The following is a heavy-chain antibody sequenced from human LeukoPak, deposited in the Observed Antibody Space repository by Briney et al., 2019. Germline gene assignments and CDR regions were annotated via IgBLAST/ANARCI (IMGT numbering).Heavy chain of an antibody. CDR1: GCTFTNYG. D-gene: IGHD2-2*01. Sequence: GGPLRLSCAASGCTFTNYGIHELRQAPAKGLEGVAGICDDGSKKYYADSVKGRFTISRDNSKNTLYLQMNSLRAEDMAVYYCAKNGDAGAAIGGGFDYWGQGTLVTVSS. CDR3: AKNGDAGAAIGGGFDY. CDR2: ICDDGSKK. J-gene: IGHJ4*02. V-gene: IGHV3-33*06.